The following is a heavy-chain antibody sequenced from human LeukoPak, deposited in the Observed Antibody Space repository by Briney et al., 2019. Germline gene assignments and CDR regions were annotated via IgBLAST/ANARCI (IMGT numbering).Heavy chain of an antibody. V-gene: IGHV4-30-2*01. CDR2: MYQSGSS. J-gene: IGHJ6*03. Sequence: SETLSLTCTVSGGSISSGTYYWSWIRQPPGKGLEWIGYMYQSGSSHYNPSLKSRVTISVDRSKNQFSLKLSSVTAADTAVYYCARVRGYCSSTSCFSPEYYYYYYYMDVWGKGTTVTVSS. D-gene: IGHD2-2*01. CDR1: GGSISSGTYY. CDR3: ARVRGYCSSTSCFSPEYYYYYYYMDV.